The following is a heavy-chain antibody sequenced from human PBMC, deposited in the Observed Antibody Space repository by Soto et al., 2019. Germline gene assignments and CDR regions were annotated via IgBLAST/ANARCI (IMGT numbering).Heavy chain of an antibody. D-gene: IGHD3-10*01. CDR1: GDSVSSDITS. CDR3: ARGNALDV. CDR2: TYYRSKWFH. Sequence: SQTLSLTCAISGDSVSSDITSWNWIRQSPSRGLEWLGRTYYRSKWFHDYAASVKSRITINPDTSRNQFSLELNSMTPEDTAVYYCARGNALDVWGQGTTVTVSS. V-gene: IGHV6-1*01. J-gene: IGHJ3*01.